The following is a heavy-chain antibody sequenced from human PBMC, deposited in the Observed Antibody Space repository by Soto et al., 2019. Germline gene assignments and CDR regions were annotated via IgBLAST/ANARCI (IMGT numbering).Heavy chain of an antibody. Sequence: ASVKVSCKASGYTFTSYAMHWVRQAPGQRLEWMGWINAGNGNTKYSQKFQGRVTITRDTSASTAYMELSSLRSEDTAVYYCAIASGGIFYYYLDVWGKGTTVTV. D-gene: IGHD2-15*01. J-gene: IGHJ6*03. V-gene: IGHV1-3*01. CDR1: GYTFTSYA. CDR3: AIASGGIFYYYLDV. CDR2: INAGNGNT.